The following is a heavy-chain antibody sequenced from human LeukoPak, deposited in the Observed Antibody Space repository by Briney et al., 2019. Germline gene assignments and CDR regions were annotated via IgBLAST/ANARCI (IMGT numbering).Heavy chain of an antibody. D-gene: IGHD1-26*01. CDR3: ARDRRLVGATSE. V-gene: IGHV3-21*01. CDR2: ISSSSSYI. Sequence: PGGSLRLSCAASGFLFSNYGMNWVRQAPGKGLEWVSSISSSSSYIYYADSVKGRFTVSRDNANNSLYLQMNSLRAEDTAVYYCARDRRLVGATSEWGQGTLVTVSS. J-gene: IGHJ4*02. CDR1: GFLFSNYG.